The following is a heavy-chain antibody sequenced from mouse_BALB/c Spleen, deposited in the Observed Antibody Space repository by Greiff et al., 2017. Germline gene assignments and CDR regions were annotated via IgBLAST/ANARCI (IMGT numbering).Heavy chain of an antibody. V-gene: IGHV1-7*01. CDR3: ARSATGVAGEYAMDY. J-gene: IGHJ4*01. D-gene: IGHD1-1*01. CDR2: INPSTGYT. Sequence: QVHVKQSGAELAKPGASVKMSCKASGYTFTSYWMHWVKQRPGQGLEWIGYINPSTGYTEYNQKFKDKATLTADKSSSTAYMQLSSLTSEDSAVYYCARSATGVAGEYAMDYWGQGTSVTVSS. CDR1: GYTFTSYW.